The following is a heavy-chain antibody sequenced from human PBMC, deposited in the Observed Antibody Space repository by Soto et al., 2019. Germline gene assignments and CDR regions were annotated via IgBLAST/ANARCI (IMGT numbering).Heavy chain of an antibody. CDR3: AGGTTGTTYPRAYGMDV. Sequence: QVQLQQWGAGLLKPSETLSLTCAVYGGSFSGYYWSWIRQPPGKGLEWIGEINHSGSTNYNPSLKSRVTISVDTSQNQFSLKLRSVTAADTAVYYCAGGTTGTTYPRAYGMDVWGQGTTVTVSS. CDR1: GGSFSGYY. CDR2: INHSGST. J-gene: IGHJ6*02. D-gene: IGHD1-1*01. V-gene: IGHV4-34*01.